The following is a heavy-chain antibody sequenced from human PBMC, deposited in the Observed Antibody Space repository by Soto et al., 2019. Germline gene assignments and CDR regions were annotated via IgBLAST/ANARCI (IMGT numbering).Heavy chain of an antibody. CDR2: IKSKTDCRTT. Sequence: GGSLRLSCAASGFTFSNAWMSWVRQAPGKGLEWVGRIKSKTDCRTTDYAAPVKGRFTISRDDSKNTPYLQMNSLTTEDTAVYYCTTDPYIVVVPAAISERGSFRGQGTTVTVSS. J-gene: IGHJ6*02. CDR1: GFTFSNAW. CDR3: TTDPYIVVVPAAISERGSF. D-gene: IGHD2-2*01. V-gene: IGHV3-15*01.